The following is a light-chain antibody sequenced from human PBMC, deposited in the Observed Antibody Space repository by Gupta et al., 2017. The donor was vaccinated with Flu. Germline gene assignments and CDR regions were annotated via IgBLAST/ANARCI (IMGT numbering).Light chain of an antibody. CDR3: DATDNSRTALV. V-gene: IGLV3-25*01. J-gene: IGLJ3*02. Sequence: KTISSTGSGAEMGNDNACWYHQMPGQAPVLLIYKNSERPSGVPERFSGSKSGTTDTLTISGVQAEDEADYYCDATDNSRTALVFGGGTKLTVL. CDR1: EMGNDN. CDR2: KNS.